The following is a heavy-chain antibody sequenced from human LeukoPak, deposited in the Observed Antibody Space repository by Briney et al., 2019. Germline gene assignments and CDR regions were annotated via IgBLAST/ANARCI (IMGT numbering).Heavy chain of an antibody. V-gene: IGHV3-74*01. Sequence: GGSLRLSCAASGFTFSSYWMHWVRQAPGKGLVWVSRINSDGSSTSYADSVKGRFTISRDNAKNSLYLQMNSLRAEDTAVYYCAKGGYCSSTSCYFAPFDYWGQGTLVTVSS. J-gene: IGHJ4*02. CDR1: GFTFSSYW. CDR3: AKGGYCSSTSCYFAPFDY. D-gene: IGHD2-2*01. CDR2: INSDGSST.